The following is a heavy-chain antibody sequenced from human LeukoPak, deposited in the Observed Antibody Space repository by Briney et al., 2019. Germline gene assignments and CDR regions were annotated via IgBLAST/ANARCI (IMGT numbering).Heavy chain of an antibody. J-gene: IGHJ4*02. CDR2: ISSSSSYI. D-gene: IGHD3-3*01. CDR1: GFTFSSYS. V-gene: IGHV3-21*01. CDR3: ARDLAHYDFWSGYYHHYFDY. Sequence: PGGSLRLSCAASGFTFSSYSMTWVRQAPGKGLEWFSSISSSSSYIYYADSVKGRFTISRDNAKNSLYLQMNSLRAEDTAVYYCARDLAHYDFWSGYYHHYFDYWGQGTLVTVSS.